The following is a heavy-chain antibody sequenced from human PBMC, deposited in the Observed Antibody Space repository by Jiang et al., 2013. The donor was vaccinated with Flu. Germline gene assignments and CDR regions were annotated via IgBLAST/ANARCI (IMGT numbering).Heavy chain of an antibody. CDR1: GGTFSSYA. J-gene: IGHJ6*02. CDR3: AREIRGNYYDSSVYGMDV. CDR2: IIPIFGTA. V-gene: IGHV1-69*06. Sequence: SGAEVKKPGSSVKVSCKASGGTFSSYAISWVRQAPGQGLEWMGGIIPIFGTANYAQKFQGRVTITADKSTSTAYMELSSLRSEDTAVYYCAREIRGNYYDSSVYGMDVWGQGTTVTVSS. D-gene: IGHD3-22*01.